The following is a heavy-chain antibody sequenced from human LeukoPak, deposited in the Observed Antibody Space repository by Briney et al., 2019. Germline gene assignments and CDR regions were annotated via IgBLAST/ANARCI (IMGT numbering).Heavy chain of an antibody. V-gene: IGHV4-4*07. J-gene: IGHJ4*02. D-gene: IGHD1-1*01. Sequence: KTSETLSLTCSVSGDFITNRYWSCVRQSAGKGLEWIGRISTRGNTNYNPSLKSRVTMSVDTSNKHFSLKLTSVTAADTAVYYCVRNWDYWGQGTLVTVSS. CDR2: ISTRGNT. CDR1: GDFITNRY. CDR3: VRNWDY.